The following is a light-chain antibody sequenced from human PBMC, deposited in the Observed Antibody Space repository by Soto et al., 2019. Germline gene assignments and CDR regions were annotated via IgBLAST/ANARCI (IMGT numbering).Light chain of an antibody. Sequence: EIVLTQSPGTLSLAPGERATLSCRASQSVSSSYLAWYQQKPGQAPRLLIHGASSRATGIPDRFSGSGSGTDFTLTISRLEPEDFAVYYCQQYGRSRWFTFGPGTKVDIK. J-gene: IGKJ3*01. V-gene: IGKV3-20*01. CDR1: QSVSSSY. CDR3: QQYGRSRWFT. CDR2: GAS.